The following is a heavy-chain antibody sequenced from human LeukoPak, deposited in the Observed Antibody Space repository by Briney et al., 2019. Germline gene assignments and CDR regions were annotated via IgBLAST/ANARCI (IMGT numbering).Heavy chain of an antibody. CDR2: IYSDGSRT. CDR1: GFTFSSFA. J-gene: IGHJ6*02. D-gene: IGHD2-15*01. V-gene: IGHV3-64*04. CDR3: AKNLYCGGGSCYPSALGMDV. Sequence: GGPLRLSCAASGFTFSSFAMHWVRQAPGKGLEYLSAIYSDGSRTYYADSVKGRFTISRDNSKNTLFLQMNSLRAEDTAVYYCAKNLYCGGGSCYPSALGMDVWGQGTTVTVSS.